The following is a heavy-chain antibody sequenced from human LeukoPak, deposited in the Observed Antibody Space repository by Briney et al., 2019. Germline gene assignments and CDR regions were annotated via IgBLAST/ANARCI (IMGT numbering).Heavy chain of an antibody. Sequence: SETLSLTCTVSGGSISSYYWSWIRQPPGKGLEWIGYIYYSGSTNYNPSLKSRVTISVDTSKNQFSLKLSSVTAADTAVYYCARVGGWPNYYYYYMDVWGKGTMVTISS. CDR1: GGSISSYY. D-gene: IGHD6-19*01. J-gene: IGHJ6*03. V-gene: IGHV4-59*01. CDR2: IYYSGST. CDR3: ARVGGWPNYYYYYMDV.